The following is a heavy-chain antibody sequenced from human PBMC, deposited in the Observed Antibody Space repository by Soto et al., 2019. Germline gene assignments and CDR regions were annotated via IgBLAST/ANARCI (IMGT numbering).Heavy chain of an antibody. V-gene: IGHV1-69*13. CDR1: GGTFSSYA. J-gene: IGHJ6*02. CDR3: ARALYSSGWPYYYGMDV. Sequence: AASVKVSCKASGGTFSSYAISWVRQAPGQGLEWMGGIIPIFGTANYAQKFQGRVTITADESTSTAYMELSSLRSEDTAVYYCARALYSSGWPYYYGMDVWGQGTTVTVSS. D-gene: IGHD6-19*01. CDR2: IIPIFGTA.